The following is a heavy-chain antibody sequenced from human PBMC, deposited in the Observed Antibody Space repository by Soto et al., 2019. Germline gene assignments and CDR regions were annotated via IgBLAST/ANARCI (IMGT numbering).Heavy chain of an antibody. CDR2: IKGDGSEI. J-gene: IGHJ4*02. Sequence: GGSLRLSCAGSGFNFNGYWMGWVRQAPGRSPEWVANIKGDGSEISFLDSLEGRFTISRDNAKNSLYLQMNSLRAEDTAVYYCAAWPLSNWWDYWGQGTLVTVSS. V-gene: IGHV3-7*05. CDR3: AAWPLSNWWDY. D-gene: IGHD6-13*01. CDR1: GFNFNGYW.